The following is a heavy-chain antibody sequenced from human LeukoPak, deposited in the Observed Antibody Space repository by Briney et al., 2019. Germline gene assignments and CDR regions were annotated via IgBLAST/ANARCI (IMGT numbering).Heavy chain of an antibody. CDR1: GYTFTSYY. D-gene: IGHD2-2*01. V-gene: IGHV1-46*01. J-gene: IGHJ4*02. CDR2: INPSGGST. Sequence: ASVKVSCKASGYTFTSYYMHWVRQAPGQGLEWMGIINPSGGSTSYAQKFQDRVTMTRDMSTSTVYMELSSLRSEDTAVYYCARGGRGYCSSTSCLNTAMGRTDYWGQGTLVTVSS. CDR3: ARGGRGYCSSTSCLNTAMGRTDY.